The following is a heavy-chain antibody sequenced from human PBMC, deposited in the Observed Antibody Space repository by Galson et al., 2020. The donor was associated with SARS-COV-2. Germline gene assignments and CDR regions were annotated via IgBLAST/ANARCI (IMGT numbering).Heavy chain of an antibody. Sequence: GESLKISCAASGFTFSTYAIHWVRQAPGMGLEWVAVESYDASNKYYADSVKGRFTISRDNSENTVYLQMNSLRGEDTAVYYCARATRSVWATVVRWYFDYWGQGTLVTVSS. CDR3: ARATRSVWATVVRWYFDY. V-gene: IGHV3-30*04. CDR1: GFTFSTYA. CDR2: ESYDASNK. D-gene: IGHD3-16*01. J-gene: IGHJ4*02.